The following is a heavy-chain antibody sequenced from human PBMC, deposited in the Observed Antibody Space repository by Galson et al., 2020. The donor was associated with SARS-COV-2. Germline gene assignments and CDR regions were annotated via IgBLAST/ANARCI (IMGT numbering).Heavy chain of an antibody. J-gene: IGHJ4*02. V-gene: IGHV3-48*04. CDR2: ISSSSSTI. CDR3: ASIASGSYYDY. Sequence: GGSLRLSCAASGFTFSSYSMNWVRQAPGKGLEWVSYISSSSSTIYYADSVKGRFTISRDNAKNSLYLQMNSLRAEDTAVYYCASIASGSYYDYWGQGTLVTVSS. CDR1: GFTFSSYS. D-gene: IGHD3-10*01.